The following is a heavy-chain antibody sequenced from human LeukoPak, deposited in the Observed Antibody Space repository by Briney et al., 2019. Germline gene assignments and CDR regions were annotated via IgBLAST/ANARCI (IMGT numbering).Heavy chain of an antibody. Sequence: GGSLRLSCAGSGFTFSSYWMHWVRQAPGKGLEWVGRSRNKANSYTTEYAASVKGRFTISRDDSKNSVHLQMNSLKTEDTAVYYCSSGGYCSITSCYGENWGQGTLVTVSS. J-gene: IGHJ4*02. D-gene: IGHD2-2*01. V-gene: IGHV3-72*01. CDR2: SRNKANSYTT. CDR3: SSGGYCSITSCYGEN. CDR1: GFTFSSYW.